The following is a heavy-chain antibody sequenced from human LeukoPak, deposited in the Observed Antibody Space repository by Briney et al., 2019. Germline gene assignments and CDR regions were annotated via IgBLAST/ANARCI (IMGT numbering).Heavy chain of an antibody. V-gene: IGHV3-48*04. CDR2: ISSSSDTI. CDR1: GFTFGPYT. J-gene: IGHJ4*02. Sequence: PGGSLRLSCTASGFTFGPYTMNWVRQAPGKGLEWVSYISSSSDTIYYADSVKGRFTISRDNAKNSLYLQMNSRRAEDTAVYYCASGMRVGPNIWGQGTLVTVSS. D-gene: IGHD1-26*01. CDR3: ASGMRVGPNI.